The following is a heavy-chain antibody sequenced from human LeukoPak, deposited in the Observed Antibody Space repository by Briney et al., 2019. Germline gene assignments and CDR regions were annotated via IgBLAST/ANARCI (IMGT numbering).Heavy chain of an antibody. Sequence: GGSLRLSCAASGFTFSSYGMHWVRQAPGKGLEWVAFIRYDGSNKYYADSVKGRFTISRDNSKNTLYLQMDSLRAEDTAVYYCAKDTPSLFYYFDYWGQGTLVTVSS. CDR3: AKDTPSLFYYFDY. CDR1: GFTFSSYG. CDR2: IRYDGSNK. J-gene: IGHJ4*02. V-gene: IGHV3-30*02.